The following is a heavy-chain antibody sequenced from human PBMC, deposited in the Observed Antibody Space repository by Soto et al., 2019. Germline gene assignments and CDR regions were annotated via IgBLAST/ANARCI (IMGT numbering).Heavy chain of an antibody. CDR1: GYTFTSYD. V-gene: IGHV1-8*01. Sequence: ASVKVSCKASGYTFTSYDINWVRQATGQGLEWMGWMNPNSGNTGYAQKFQGRVTMTRNTSISTAYMELSSLRSEDTAVYYCAKTYYDFWSGYLPYYYLDVWGKGTTVTVSS. D-gene: IGHD3-3*01. CDR2: MNPNSGNT. J-gene: IGHJ6*03. CDR3: AKTYYDFWSGYLPYYYLDV.